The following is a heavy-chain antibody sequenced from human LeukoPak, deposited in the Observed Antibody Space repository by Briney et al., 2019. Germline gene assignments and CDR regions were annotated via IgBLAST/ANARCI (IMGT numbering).Heavy chain of an antibody. V-gene: IGHV1-2*02. D-gene: IGHD2-2*01. Sequence: ASVKVSCKASGYTFTGYYMHWVRQAPGQGLEWMGWINPNSGGTNYAQKFQGRVTMTRDTPISTAYMELSRLRSDDTAVYYCARDRPDIVVVPAAMHLDYWGQGTLVTVSS. CDR1: GYTFTGYY. CDR2: INPNSGGT. J-gene: IGHJ4*02. CDR3: ARDRPDIVVVPAAMHLDY.